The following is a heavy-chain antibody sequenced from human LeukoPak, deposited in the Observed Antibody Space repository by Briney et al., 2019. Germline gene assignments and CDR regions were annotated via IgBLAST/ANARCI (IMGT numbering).Heavy chain of an antibody. CDR2: IYSSGST. J-gene: IGHJ4*02. D-gene: IGHD6-13*01. CDR1: GGSIGSGGYY. V-gene: IGHV4-31*11. CDR3: ARGRSAAGNFNY. Sequence: SQTLSLTCAVSGGSIGSGGYYWSWIRHQPGKGLEWIGYIYSSGSTDYNPSLKSRLAISVDTPKNQFSLKVTSVTAADTAVYYCARGRSAAGNFNYWGQGTLFTVSS.